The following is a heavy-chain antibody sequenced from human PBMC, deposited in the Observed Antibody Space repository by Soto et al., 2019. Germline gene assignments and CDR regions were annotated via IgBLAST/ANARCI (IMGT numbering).Heavy chain of an antibody. CDR2: ISTFNGHT. CDR3: ARGTVTSGRWFGP. V-gene: IGHV1-18*04. CDR1: ASTFTGYT. J-gene: IGHJ5*02. D-gene: IGHD4-17*01. Sequence: PLVQSGTEVKEPGASVKVSCKASASTFTGYTINWVRQAPGHGLEWMGWISTFNGHTKYARNFEGRVTMTTNTSTTTAYMELTGLTFDGTAIYFCARGTVTSGRWFGPWGQGTLVSVSS.